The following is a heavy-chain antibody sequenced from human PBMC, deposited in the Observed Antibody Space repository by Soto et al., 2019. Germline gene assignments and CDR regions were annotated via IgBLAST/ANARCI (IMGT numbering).Heavy chain of an antibody. CDR2: INPNSGGT. D-gene: IGHD6-13*01. V-gene: IGHV1-2*04. CDR3: ARGRAAAGYNWFDP. CDR1: GYTFTGYY. J-gene: IGHJ5*02. Sequence: GASVKVSCKASGYTFTGYYMHWVRQAPGQGLEWMGWINPNSGGTNYAQKFQGWVTMTRDTSISTAYMELSRLRSDDTAVYYCARGRAAAGYNWFDPWGQGTLVTVSS.